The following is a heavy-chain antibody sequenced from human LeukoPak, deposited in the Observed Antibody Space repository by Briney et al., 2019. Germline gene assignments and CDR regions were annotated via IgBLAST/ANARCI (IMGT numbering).Heavy chain of an antibody. CDR1: GYTLTELS. CDR3: ATVLEQPVRGVIGYYYYGMDV. D-gene: IGHD3-10*01. J-gene: IGHJ6*02. CDR2: FDPEDGET. V-gene: IGHV1-24*01. Sequence: GASVKVSCKVSGYTLTELSMHWVRQAPGKGLEWMGGFDPEDGETIYAQKFQGRVTMTEDTSTDTAYMELSSLRSEDTAVYYCATVLEQPVRGVIGYYYYGMDVWGQGTTVTVSS.